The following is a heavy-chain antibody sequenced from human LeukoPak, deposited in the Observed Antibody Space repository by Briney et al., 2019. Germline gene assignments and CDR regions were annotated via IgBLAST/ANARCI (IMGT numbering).Heavy chain of an antibody. V-gene: IGHV1-69*01. J-gene: IGHJ4*02. CDR2: IIPIFDTP. CDR1: GGTFNNYG. D-gene: IGHD1-1*01. CDR3: ARVGFTTGFDY. Sequence: SVKVSCKASGGTFNNYGINWVRQAPEQGLEWMGGIIPIFDTPYYAQNFQDRFTITADESTSTAYMELTSLRSEDTAMYYCARVGFTTGFDYWGQGTLVTVSS.